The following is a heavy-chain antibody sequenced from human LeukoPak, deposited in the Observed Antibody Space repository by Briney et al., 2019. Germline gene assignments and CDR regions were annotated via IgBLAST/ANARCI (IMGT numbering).Heavy chain of an antibody. CDR2: IQTSGST. D-gene: IGHD1-26*01. V-gene: IGHV4-61*02. CDR3: ARDQWELPGGFDY. Sequence: PSETLSLTCTVSGGSISSGSYYWSWIRQPAGKGLEWIGRIQTSGSTNYNPSLKSRVTISVDTSKNQFSLKLSSVTAADTAVYYCARDQWELPGGFDYWGQGTLVTVSS. CDR1: GGSISSGSYY. J-gene: IGHJ4*02.